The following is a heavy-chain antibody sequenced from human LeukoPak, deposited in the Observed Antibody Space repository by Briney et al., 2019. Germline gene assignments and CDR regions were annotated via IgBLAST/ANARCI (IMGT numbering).Heavy chain of an antibody. D-gene: IGHD1-26*01. CDR3: ARWIVGDTTSDY. J-gene: IGHJ4*02. Sequence: ASVKVSCKASGYTFTNYYMQWVRQAPGQGLEWMETINPSGGGTSYAQNFQGRVTMTRDTSTSTVYMALSSLTSEDTAVYYCARWIVGDTTSDYWGQGTLVTVSS. V-gene: IGHV1-46*01. CDR2: INPSGGGT. CDR1: GYTFTNYY.